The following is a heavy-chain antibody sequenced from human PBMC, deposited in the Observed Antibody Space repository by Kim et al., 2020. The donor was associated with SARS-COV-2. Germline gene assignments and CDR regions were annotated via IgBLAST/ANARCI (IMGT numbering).Heavy chain of an antibody. D-gene: IGHD2-15*01. CDR2: ISGSGGST. Sequence: GGSLRLSCAVSGFTFKNYGMSWVRQAPGKGLEWVSGISGSGGSTYYADSVTGRFTISRDNSKNTLYLQMDSLRAEDTAVYYCVKEGRGSGAHFDYWGQGTLVTVSS. CDR3: VKEGRGSGAHFDY. J-gene: IGHJ4*02. CDR1: GFTFKNYG. V-gene: IGHV3-23*01.